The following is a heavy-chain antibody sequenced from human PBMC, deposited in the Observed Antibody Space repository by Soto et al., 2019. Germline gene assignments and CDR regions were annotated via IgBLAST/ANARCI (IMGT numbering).Heavy chain of an antibody. CDR1: GGSFSGYY. D-gene: IGHD3-3*01. J-gene: IGHJ5*02. Sequence: PSETLSLTCAVYGGSFSGYYWSWIRQPPGKGLEWIGEINHSGSTNYNPSLESRVTISVDTSKNQFSLKLSSVTAADTAVYYCARRVPIFGVVIKGNWFDPWGQGTLVTVSS. V-gene: IGHV4-34*01. CDR2: INHSGST. CDR3: ARRVPIFGVVIKGNWFDP.